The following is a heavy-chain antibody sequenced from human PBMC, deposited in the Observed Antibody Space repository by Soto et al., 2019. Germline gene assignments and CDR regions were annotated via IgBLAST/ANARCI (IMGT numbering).Heavy chain of an antibody. Sequence: TLYLTCTVSGGSISSGGYYWSWIRQHPGKGLEWIGYIYYSGSTYYNPSLKSRVTISVDTSKNQFSLKLSSVTAADTAVYYCARDHPRNYYYYGMDAWGQGTTVTVSS. J-gene: IGHJ6*02. CDR2: IYYSGST. V-gene: IGHV4-31*03. CDR3: ARDHPRNYYYYGMDA. CDR1: GGSISSGGYY.